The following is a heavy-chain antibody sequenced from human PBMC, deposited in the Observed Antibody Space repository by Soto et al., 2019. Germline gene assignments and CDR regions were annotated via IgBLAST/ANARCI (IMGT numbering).Heavy chain of an antibody. CDR1: GYTSTSYY. CDR2: INPSGGGT. CDR3: ARTYYYDSSGYVPFDY. V-gene: IGHV1-46*01. D-gene: IGHD3-22*01. J-gene: IGHJ4*02. Sequence: GASVKVSCKASGYTSTSYYMRCVRQAPGQGLEWMGIINPSGGGTGYAQKFQGRVTMTRDTSTSTVYMELSSLRSEDTAVYYCARTYYYDSSGYVPFDYWGQGTLVTVSS.